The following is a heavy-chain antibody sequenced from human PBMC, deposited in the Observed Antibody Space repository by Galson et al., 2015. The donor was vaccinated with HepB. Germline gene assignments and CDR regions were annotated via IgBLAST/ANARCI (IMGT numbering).Heavy chain of an antibody. CDR1: GFTFGDYA. Sequence: SLRLSCAASGFTFGDYAMSWFRQAPGKGLEWVGFIRSKAYGGTTEYAASVKGRFTISRDDSKSIAYLQMNSLKPEDTAVYYCTRDVVVVPAAIKGYYYYMDVWGKGTTVTVSS. CDR2: IRSKAYGGTT. CDR3: TRDVVVVPAAIKGYYYYMDV. V-gene: IGHV3-49*03. D-gene: IGHD2-2*02. J-gene: IGHJ6*03.